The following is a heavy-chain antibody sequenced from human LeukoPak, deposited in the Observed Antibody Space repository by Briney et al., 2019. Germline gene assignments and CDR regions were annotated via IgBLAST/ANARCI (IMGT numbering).Heavy chain of an antibody. D-gene: IGHD6-13*01. CDR3: ARDFQLAAALDY. J-gene: IGHJ4*02. V-gene: IGHV3-23*01. CDR2: ISGSGGST. Sequence: GGSLRLSCAASGFTFSSYAMSWVRQAPGKGLEWVSAISGSGGSTYYADSVKGRFTISRDNSKNTLYLEMNSLRAEDTAVYYCARDFQLAAALDYWGQGTLVTVSS. CDR1: GFTFSSYA.